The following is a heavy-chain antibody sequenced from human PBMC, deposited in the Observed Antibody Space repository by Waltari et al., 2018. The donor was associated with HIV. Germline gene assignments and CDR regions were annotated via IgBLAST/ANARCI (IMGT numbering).Heavy chain of an antibody. J-gene: IGHJ6*02. CDR2: NSCSGST. Sequence: QLQLQESGPGLVKPSETLSLTCTVSGGSISSSSYYWGWIRQPPGRGLEWSWSNSCSGSTYYYTSLKRRVTISVDMSKNQFSLKRGSVTAADTAVYYCARERGDIPPLSYYYGMDVWGQGTTVTVSS. V-gene: IGHV4-39*07. D-gene: IGHD2-15*01. CDR1: GGSISSSSYY. CDR3: ARERGDIPPLSYYYGMDV.